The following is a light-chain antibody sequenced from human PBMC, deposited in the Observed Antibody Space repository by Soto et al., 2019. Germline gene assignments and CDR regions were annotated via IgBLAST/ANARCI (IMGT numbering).Light chain of an antibody. V-gene: IGKV3-15*01. Sequence: EMKITQSPATPSVSPGERATTSCRASQSVSSNLAWYQQNPGQAPRLLIYGASTRATGIPARFSGSGSGTEFSLTISSLQSEDFAVYYCQQYNNWPPWTFGQGTKVDIK. J-gene: IGKJ1*01. CDR3: QQYNNWPPWT. CDR1: QSVSSN. CDR2: GAS.